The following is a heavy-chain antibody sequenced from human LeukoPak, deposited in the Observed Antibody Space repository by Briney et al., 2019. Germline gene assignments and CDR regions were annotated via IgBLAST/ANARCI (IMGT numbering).Heavy chain of an antibody. CDR1: GFSFNDCT. J-gene: IGHJ4*02. CDR3: AKRVINNPFDN. D-gene: IGHD2/OR15-2a*01. CDR2: ISNDGTT. Sequence: GGSLRLSCAASGFSFNDCTMNWVRQAPGKGLEWAAVISNDGTTYYIDSLMGRFTISRDNSKNTLYLQMNGLRAEDTAVYFCAKRVINNPFDNWGQGTLVTVSS. V-gene: IGHV3-23*01.